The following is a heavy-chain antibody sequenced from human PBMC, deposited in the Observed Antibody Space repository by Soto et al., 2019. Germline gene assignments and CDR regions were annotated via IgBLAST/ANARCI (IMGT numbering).Heavy chain of an antibody. CDR1: GFTFSSYS. CDR2: ISSSSSYI. V-gene: IGHV3-21*01. J-gene: IGHJ4*02. CDR3: ARDLQEYSSSSAFDY. D-gene: IGHD6-6*01. Sequence: EVQLVESGGGLVKPGGSLRLSCAASGFTFSSYSMNWVRQAPGKGLEWVSSISSSSSYIYYADSVKGRFTISRDNAKNSLDLQMNSLRAEDTAVYYCARDLQEYSSSSAFDYWGQGTLVTVSS.